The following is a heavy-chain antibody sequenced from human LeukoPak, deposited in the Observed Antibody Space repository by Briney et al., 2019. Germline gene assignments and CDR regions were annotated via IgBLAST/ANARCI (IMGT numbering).Heavy chain of an antibody. J-gene: IGHJ4*02. CDR2: MNPNSGNT. D-gene: IGHD6-13*01. CDR3: ARARLAAAGGRFDY. V-gene: IGHV1-8*03. CDR1: GYTFTSYD. Sequence: ASVKVSCKASGYTFTSYDINWVRQATGQGLEWMGWMNPNSGNTGYAQKFQGRVTITRNTSISTAYMELGSLRSEDTAVYYCARARLAAAGGRFDYWGQGTLVTVSS.